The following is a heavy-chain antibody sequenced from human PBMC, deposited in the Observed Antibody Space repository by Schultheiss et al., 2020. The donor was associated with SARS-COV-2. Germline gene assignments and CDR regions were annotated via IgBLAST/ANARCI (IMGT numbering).Heavy chain of an antibody. CDR2: ISYDGSNK. CDR1: GFTFSNAW. CDR3: AADTAMRDI. D-gene: IGHD5-18*01. J-gene: IGHJ6*02. V-gene: IGHV3-30*03. Sequence: GGSLRLSCADSGFTFSNAWMSWVRQAPGKGLEWVAVISYDGSNKYYADSVKGRFTISRDNAKNSLYLQMNSLRAEDTAVYYCAADTAMRDIWGQGTTVTVSS.